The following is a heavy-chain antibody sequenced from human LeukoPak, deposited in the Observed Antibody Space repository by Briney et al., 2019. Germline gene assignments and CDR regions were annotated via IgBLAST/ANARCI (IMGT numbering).Heavy chain of an antibody. Sequence: GESLRLSCAASGFNFGDYPMHWVRQAPGKGLEWVALISYDASNEYYADSVKGRFTISRDNSKNTLYLQMNSLRAEDTAVYYCARGLVGDYWGQGTLVTVSS. D-gene: IGHD3/OR15-3a*01. CDR1: GFNFGDYP. CDR2: ISYDASNE. CDR3: ARGLVGDY. V-gene: IGHV3-30-3*01. J-gene: IGHJ4*02.